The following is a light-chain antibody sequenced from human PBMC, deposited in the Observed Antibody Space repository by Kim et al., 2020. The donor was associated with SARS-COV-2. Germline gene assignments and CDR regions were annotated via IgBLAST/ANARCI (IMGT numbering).Light chain of an antibody. CDR3: QAWDSRTVI. CDR1: KLGEKY. Sequence: SYELTQPPSVSVSPGQTASITCSGDKLGEKYACWYQQKPGQSPVLVMYENSDRPSGIPERFSGSNSGNTATLTISGTQAMDEADYYCQAWDSRTVIFGGWTQLTVL. J-gene: IGLJ2*01. V-gene: IGLV3-1*01. CDR2: ENS.